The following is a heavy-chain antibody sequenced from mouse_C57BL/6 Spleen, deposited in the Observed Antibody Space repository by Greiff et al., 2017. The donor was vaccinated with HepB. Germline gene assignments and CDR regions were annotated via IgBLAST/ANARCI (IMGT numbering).Heavy chain of an antibody. D-gene: IGHD1-1*01. V-gene: IGHV1-81*01. CDR3: ARWTTTVVDPWYFDV. CDR1: GYTFTSYG. J-gene: IGHJ1*03. CDR2: IYPRSGNT. Sequence: QVQLQQSGAELARPGASVKLSCKASGYTFTSYGISWVKQRTGQGLEWIGEIYPRSGNTYYNEKFKGKATLTADKSSSTAYMELRSLTSEDSAVYFCARWTTTVVDPWYFDVWGTGTTVTVSS.